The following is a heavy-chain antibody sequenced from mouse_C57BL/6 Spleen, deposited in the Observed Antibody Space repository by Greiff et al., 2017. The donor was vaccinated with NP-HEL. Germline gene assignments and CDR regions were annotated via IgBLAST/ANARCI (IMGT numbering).Heavy chain of an antibody. CDR2: ISSGSSTI. J-gene: IGHJ4*01. CDR1: GFTFSDYG. V-gene: IGHV5-17*01. Sequence: VQLKESGGGLVKPGGSLKLSRAASGFTFSDYGMHWVRQAPEKGLEWVAYISSGSSTIYYADTVKGRFTISRDNAKNTLFLQMTSLRSEDTAMYYCARRYYYAMDYWGQGTSVTVSS. CDR3: ARRYYYAMDY.